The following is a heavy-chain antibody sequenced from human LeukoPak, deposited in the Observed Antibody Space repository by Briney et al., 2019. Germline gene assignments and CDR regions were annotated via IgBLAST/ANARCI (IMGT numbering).Heavy chain of an antibody. Sequence: SSETLSLTCTVSGGSVSSYYWSWIRQPPGKGLERIGYIYYTGSTNYNPSLKSRVTMSVDTSKNQFSLKLSSVTAADTAVYYCARYDFNKFFDYWGQGTLVTVSS. CDR2: IYYTGST. CDR1: GGSVSSYY. D-gene: IGHD3-3*01. V-gene: IGHV4-59*02. J-gene: IGHJ4*02. CDR3: ARYDFNKFFDY.